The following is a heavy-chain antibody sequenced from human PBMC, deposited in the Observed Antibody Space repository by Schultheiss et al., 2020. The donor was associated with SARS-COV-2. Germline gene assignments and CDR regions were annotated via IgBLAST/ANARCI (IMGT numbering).Heavy chain of an antibody. J-gene: IGHJ4*02. CDR3: AREKPAATSGFDY. Sequence: GGSLRLSCAASGFTFSNYEMNWVRQAPGKGLEWVSSISSSSSYIYYADSVKGRFTISRDNSKNTLYLQMNSLRAEDTAVYYCAREKPAATSGFDYWGQGTLVTVSS. V-gene: IGHV3-21*01. CDR1: GFTFSNYE. D-gene: IGHD2-2*01. CDR2: ISSSSSYI.